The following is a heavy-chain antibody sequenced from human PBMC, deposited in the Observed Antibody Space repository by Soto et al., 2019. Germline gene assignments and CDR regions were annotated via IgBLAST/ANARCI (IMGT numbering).Heavy chain of an antibody. V-gene: IGHV3-33*06. CDR3: AKGEPWFDP. CDR1: GFTFSNYG. D-gene: IGHD1-1*01. CDR2: IWYDGSTK. J-gene: IGHJ5*02. Sequence: QVQLVESGGGVVQPGRSLRLSCAASGFTFSNYGMHWVRQAPGKGLEWVAVIWYDGSTKYYADSVKGRFTISRDNSKNTLYLQMTSMRGEVTAVYYCAKGEPWFDPWGQGTLVTVSS.